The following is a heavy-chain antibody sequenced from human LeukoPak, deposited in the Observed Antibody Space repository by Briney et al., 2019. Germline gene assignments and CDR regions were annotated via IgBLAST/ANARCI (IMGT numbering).Heavy chain of an antibody. Sequence: GASVKVSCKASGYTFTSYDINWVRQATGQGLEWVGWMNPNSGNTGSAQKLQGRVTMTTDTSTSTAYMELRSLRSDDTAVYYCARVVFAYCGGDCPSGIDYWGQGTLVTVSS. CDR3: ARVVFAYCGGDCPSGIDY. CDR2: MNPNSGNT. CDR1: GYTFTSYD. J-gene: IGHJ4*02. V-gene: IGHV1-8*01. D-gene: IGHD2-21*01.